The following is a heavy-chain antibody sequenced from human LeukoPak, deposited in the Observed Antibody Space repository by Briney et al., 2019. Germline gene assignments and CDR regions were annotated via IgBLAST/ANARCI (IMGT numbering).Heavy chain of an antibody. V-gene: IGHV3-43*02. CDR3: VREQFSHTSNYFDN. Sequence: QPGGSLIISCAASGFMFDDYAMHWVRQVPGRGLEWVSLISGDAVSSFYTDSVKGRFTISRDNNNSSLSLQMRRLTTEDTAFYYCVREQFSHTSNYFDNWGQGILVTVSS. J-gene: IGHJ4*02. CDR2: ISGDAVSS. CDR1: GFMFDDYA. D-gene: IGHD5-24*01.